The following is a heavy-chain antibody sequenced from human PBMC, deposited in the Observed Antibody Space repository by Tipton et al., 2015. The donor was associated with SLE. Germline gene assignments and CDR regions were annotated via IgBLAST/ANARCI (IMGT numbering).Heavy chain of an antibody. CDR1: GGSISSYY. V-gene: IGHV4-4*07. J-gene: IGHJ3*02. CDR2: VYTSRNT. Sequence: TLSLTCTVSGGSISSYYWNWIRQPAGKGLEWIGRVYTSRNTNYNSSLKSRVTMSVDTSRNQFSLKLISVTAADTAVYYCAREYSSSSGRAFDIWGQGTMVTVSS. CDR3: AREYSSSSGRAFDI. D-gene: IGHD6-6*01.